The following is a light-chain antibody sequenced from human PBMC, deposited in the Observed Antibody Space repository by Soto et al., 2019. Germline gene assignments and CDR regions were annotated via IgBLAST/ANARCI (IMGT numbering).Light chain of an antibody. Sequence: EIVLTQSPGTLSLSPGERATLSCRASQSVSSSYLAWYQQKPGQAPRLLIYGAFRRATGIPDRFSGSESGTDFTLTISRLEPEDFAVYYCQQYGGSPHTFGQGTKLEIK. V-gene: IGKV3-20*01. CDR2: GAF. CDR1: QSVSSSY. CDR3: QQYGGSPHT. J-gene: IGKJ2*01.